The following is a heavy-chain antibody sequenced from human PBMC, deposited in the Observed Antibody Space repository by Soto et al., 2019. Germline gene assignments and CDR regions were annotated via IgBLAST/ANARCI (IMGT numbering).Heavy chain of an antibody. CDR1: GYTLTELS. J-gene: IGHJ6*03. CDR2: FDPEDGET. D-gene: IGHD2-2*01. CDR3: ATYQLPNLYYYYYMDV. Sequence: ASVKVSCKVSGYTLTELSMHWVRQAPGKGLEWMGGFDPEDGETIYAQKFQGRVTMTEDTSTDTAYMGLSSLRSEDTAVYYCATYQLPNLYYYYYMDVGGKGTTGTVSS. V-gene: IGHV1-24*01.